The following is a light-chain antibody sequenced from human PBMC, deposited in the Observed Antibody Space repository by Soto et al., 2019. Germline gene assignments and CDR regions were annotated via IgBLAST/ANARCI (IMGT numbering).Light chain of an antibody. J-gene: IGKJ5*01. V-gene: IGKV1-33*01. CDR1: QDINNY. Sequence: DIQMTQSPSSLSASVGDRVTIICQASQDINNYLNWYQQKPGKAPKLLIYDSSNLEIGVPSRFSGSGYGTRFSFTISSLQPEDIATYYCQQFDNLPFSFGQGKRLELK. CDR2: DSS. CDR3: QQFDNLPFS.